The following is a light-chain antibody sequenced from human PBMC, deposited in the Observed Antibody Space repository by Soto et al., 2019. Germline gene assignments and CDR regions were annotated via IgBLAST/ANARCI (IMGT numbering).Light chain of an antibody. CDR2: AAS. J-gene: IGKJ1*01. V-gene: IGKV1-27*01. CDR1: QGISNY. CDR3: QQWASSPRT. Sequence: DIQMTQSPSSLSAAVGDRVTITCRATQGISNYLAWYQQTPGKVPKLLISAASTLQSGVPSRFSGSGSGTDFSLTITRLEPEDFAVYYCQQWASSPRTFGRGTTVEIK.